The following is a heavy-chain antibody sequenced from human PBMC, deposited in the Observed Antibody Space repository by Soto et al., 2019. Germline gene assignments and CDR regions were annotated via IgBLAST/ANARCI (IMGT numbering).Heavy chain of an antibody. CDR2: IYYSGST. J-gene: IGHJ4*02. D-gene: IGHD6-6*01. CDR3: ARASPAEQLALDY. CDR1: GGSISSYY. V-gene: IGHV4-59*01. Sequence: SETLSLTCTVSGGSISSYYWSWIRQPPGKGLEWIGYIYYSGSTNYNPSLKSRVTISVDTSKNQFSLKLSSVTAADTAVYYCARASPAEQLALDYWGQGTLVTVSS.